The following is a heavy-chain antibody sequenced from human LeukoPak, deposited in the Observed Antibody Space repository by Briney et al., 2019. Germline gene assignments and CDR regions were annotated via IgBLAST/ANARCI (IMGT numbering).Heavy chain of an antibody. V-gene: IGHV4-39*07. Sequence: SETLSLTCTVSGGSISSSSYYWGWIRQPPGKGLEWIGSIYYSGSTYYNPSLKSRVTISVDTSKNQFSLKLSSVTAADTAVYYCARGDTMIVVVTYWGQGTLVTVSS. CDR3: ARGDTMIVVVTY. J-gene: IGHJ4*02. CDR2: IYYSGST. D-gene: IGHD3-22*01. CDR1: GGSISSSSYY.